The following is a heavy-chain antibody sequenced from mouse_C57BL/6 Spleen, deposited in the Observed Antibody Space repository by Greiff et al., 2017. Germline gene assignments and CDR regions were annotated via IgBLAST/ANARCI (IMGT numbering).Heavy chain of an antibody. D-gene: IGHD2-5*01. CDR1: GFSLTSYA. V-gene: IGHV2-9-1*01. Sequence: VKLVESGPGLVAPSQSLSITCTVSGFSLTSYAISWVRQPPGKGLEWLGVLWTGGGTNHNSALKSILSISNDNSKSQVFIKMNSLQTDDTARYYCARAIYSNNWYFDVWGTGTTVTVSS. J-gene: IGHJ1*03. CDR3: ARAIYSNNWYFDV. CDR2: LWTGGGT.